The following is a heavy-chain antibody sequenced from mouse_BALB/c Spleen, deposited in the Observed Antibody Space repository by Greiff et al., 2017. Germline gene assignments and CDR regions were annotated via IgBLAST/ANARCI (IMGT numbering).Heavy chain of an antibody. V-gene: IGHV1-7*01. D-gene: IGHD3-1*01. CDR2: INPSTGYT. J-gene: IGHJ4*01. Sequence: VQLVESGAELAKPGASVKMSCKASGYTFTSYWMHWVKQRPGQGLEWIGYINPSTGYTEYNQKFKDKATLTADKSSSTAYMQLSSLTSEDSAVYYCARRSSGYANYYAMDYWGQGTSVTVSS. CDR1: GYTFTSYW. CDR3: ARRSSGYANYYAMDY.